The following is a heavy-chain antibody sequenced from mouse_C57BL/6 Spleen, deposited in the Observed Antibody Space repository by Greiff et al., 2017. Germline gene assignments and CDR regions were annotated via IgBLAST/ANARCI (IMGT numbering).Heavy chain of an antibody. V-gene: IGHV10-3*01. J-gene: IGHJ2*01. CDR1: GFTFNTYA. CDR2: IRSKSSNYAT. D-gene: IGHD2-3*01. Sequence: EVKLVESGGGLVQPKGSLKLSCAASGFTFNTYAMHWVRQAPGQGLEWVARIRSKSSNYATYYADSVKDRFTISRDDSQSMLYLQIKNLETEDTAMYYCGRERDGSVYFDYWGQGTTLTVSS. CDR3: GRERDGSVYFDY.